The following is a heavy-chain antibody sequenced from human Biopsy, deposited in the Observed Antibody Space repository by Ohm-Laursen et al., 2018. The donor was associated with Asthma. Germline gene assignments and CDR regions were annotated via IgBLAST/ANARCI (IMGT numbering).Heavy chain of an antibody. J-gene: IGHJ4*02. V-gene: IGHV4-39*01. CDR3: VRHQYSSSWSTFDC. Sequence: SETLSLTCIVSGGSITSSSYYWGWIRQPPGKGMEWIESMYHSGSPYYHPSLKSRATISVDTSKNQLSLKMSSVTAADTAVYFCVRHQYSSSWSTFDCWGQGALVTVSS. D-gene: IGHD3-22*01. CDR1: GGSITSSSYY. CDR2: MYHSGSP.